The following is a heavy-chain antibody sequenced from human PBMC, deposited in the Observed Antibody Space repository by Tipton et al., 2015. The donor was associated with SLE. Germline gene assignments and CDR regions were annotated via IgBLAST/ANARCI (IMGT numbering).Heavy chain of an antibody. V-gene: IGHV4-38-2*02. J-gene: IGHJ4*02. Sequence: TLSLTCTVSGGSISSYYWGWIRQPPGKGLEWIGSIYHSGSTYYNPSLKSRVTISVDTSKNQFSLKLSSVTTADTAVYYCARDYDILTGLGNYWGQGTLVTVSS. CDR1: GGSISSYY. D-gene: IGHD3-9*01. CDR2: IYHSGST. CDR3: ARDYDILTGLGNY.